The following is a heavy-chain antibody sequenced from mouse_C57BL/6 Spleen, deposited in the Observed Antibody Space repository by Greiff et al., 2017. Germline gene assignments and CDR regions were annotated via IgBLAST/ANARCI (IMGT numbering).Heavy chain of an antibody. Sequence: QVQLQQPGAELVMPGASVKLSCKASGYTFTSYWMHWVKQRPGQGLEWIGELDPSDSYTNYNQKFKGKSTLTVDKSSSTAYMQLSSLTSEDSAVYYCARNYYGNPAWFADWGQGTLVTVSA. V-gene: IGHV1-69*01. D-gene: IGHD2-1*01. CDR2: LDPSDSYT. CDR3: ARNYYGNPAWFAD. CDR1: GYTFTSYW. J-gene: IGHJ3*01.